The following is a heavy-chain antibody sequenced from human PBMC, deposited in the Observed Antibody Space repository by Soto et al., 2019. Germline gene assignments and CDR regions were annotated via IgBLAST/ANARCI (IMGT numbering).Heavy chain of an antibody. J-gene: IGHJ4*02. CDR3: ARDGSGTYFNFDS. CDR2: ILVDGSTK. V-gene: IGHV3-30-3*01. Sequence: VDLVESGGGVVQPGKSLRLSCETSGFALRTHAMHWVRQAPGKGLEWVAVILVDGSTKYYGDSVKGRFTISRDISKNTFSLQMNSLRPADTAVYYCARDGSGTYFNFDSWGQGTLVTVSS. CDR1: GFALRTHA. D-gene: IGHD3-10*01.